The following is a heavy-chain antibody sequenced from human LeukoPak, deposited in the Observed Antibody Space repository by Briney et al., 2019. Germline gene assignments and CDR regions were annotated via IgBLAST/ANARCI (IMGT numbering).Heavy chain of an antibody. CDR2: INPNSGGT. CDR1: GYTFTGYY. J-gene: IGHJ6*03. D-gene: IGHD2-15*01. Sequence: ASVKVSCKASGYTFTGYYMHWVRQAPGQGLEWMGWINPNSGGTNYAQKLQGRVTMTTDTSTSTAYMELRSLRSDDTAVYYCARQVAATIYYYYYMDVWGKGTTVTISS. V-gene: IGHV1-2*02. CDR3: ARQVAATIYYYYYMDV.